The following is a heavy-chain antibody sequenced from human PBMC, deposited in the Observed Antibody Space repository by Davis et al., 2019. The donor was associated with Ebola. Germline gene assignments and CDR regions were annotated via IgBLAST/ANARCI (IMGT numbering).Heavy chain of an antibody. Sequence: PGGSLRLSCAAFGFTVSGIYMTWVRQAPGKGLEWVSAISGSGGSTYYADSVKGRFTISRDNSKNTLYLQMNSLRAEDTAVYYCARDLARGGYSPFDYWGQGTLVTVSS. D-gene: IGHD5-24*01. CDR2: ISGSGGST. J-gene: IGHJ4*02. V-gene: IGHV3-23*01. CDR3: ARDLARGGYSPFDY. CDR1: GFTVSGIY.